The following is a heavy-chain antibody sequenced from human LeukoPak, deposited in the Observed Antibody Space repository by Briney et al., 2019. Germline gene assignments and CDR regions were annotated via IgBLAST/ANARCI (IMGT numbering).Heavy chain of an antibody. D-gene: IGHD3-22*01. Sequence: GGSLRLSCAASGFTFSIYAMSWVRQAPGKGLEWVSAITGSGSHIYYADSVKGRFTISRDNSKNTLYLQINSLRAEDTAVYYCAKEWYSSGYHGLDYWGQGTLVTVSS. CDR3: AKEWYSSGYHGLDY. CDR2: ITGSGSHI. V-gene: IGHV3-23*01. CDR1: GFTFSIYA. J-gene: IGHJ4*02.